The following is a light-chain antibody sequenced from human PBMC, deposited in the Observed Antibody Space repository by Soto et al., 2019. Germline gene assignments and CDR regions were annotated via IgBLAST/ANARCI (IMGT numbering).Light chain of an antibody. CDR3: QQYNNWPWT. CDR2: DTS. CDR1: QSISNY. J-gene: IGKJ1*01. Sequence: EIVLTQSPATLSLSPVERATLSCRASQSISNYLAWYQHKPGQAPRLLIYDTSNRATGIPARFSGSGSGTDFTLTISSLQSEDFAVYYCQQYNNWPWTFGQGTKVDIK. V-gene: IGKV3-11*01.